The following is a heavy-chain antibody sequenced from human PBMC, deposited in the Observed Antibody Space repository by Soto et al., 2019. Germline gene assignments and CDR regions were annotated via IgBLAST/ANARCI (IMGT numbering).Heavy chain of an antibody. CDR2: ISAHNGIT. V-gene: IGHV1-18*01. J-gene: IGHJ4*02. CDR1: GFSFTDYG. CDR3: ARILGNRPESFHY. Sequence: QVQLVQSGAEVMKPGASVKVSCKASGFSFTDYGFNWVRQAPGQGLEWMGWISAHNGITDYAQKFQDRVTLTTDTSTTTASIELRSLRSDDTAVYYCARILGNRPESFHYWGQGTLVTVSS.